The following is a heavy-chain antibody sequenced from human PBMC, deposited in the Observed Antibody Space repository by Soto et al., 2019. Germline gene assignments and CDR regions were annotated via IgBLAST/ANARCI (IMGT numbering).Heavy chain of an antibody. CDR3: ARDKGYLDY. Sequence: PGGSLRLSCAASRFTFSSHWMSWVRQAPGKGPEWVANISPAGSEKFYVGSVEGRFTISRDNAKNSLFLQMNSLRAEDTAVYYCARDKGYLDYWGQGAPVTVSS. CDR2: ISPAGSEK. V-gene: IGHV3-7*01. D-gene: IGHD2-2*01. J-gene: IGHJ4*02. CDR1: RFTFSSHW.